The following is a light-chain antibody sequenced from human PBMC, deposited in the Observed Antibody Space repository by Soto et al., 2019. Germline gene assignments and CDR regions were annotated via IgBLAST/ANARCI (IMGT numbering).Light chain of an antibody. CDR2: GAS. V-gene: IGKV3-15*01. CDR3: HQYNNWPQT. Sequence: EIVMTQSPATLPVSPGERATLSCRASQSVSSNLAWYQQKPGQAPRLLIHGASTRATGIPARFSGSGSGTEFTLTISSLQSEDFAVYYCHQYNNWPQTFVQGTKVDIK. CDR1: QSVSSN. J-gene: IGKJ1*01.